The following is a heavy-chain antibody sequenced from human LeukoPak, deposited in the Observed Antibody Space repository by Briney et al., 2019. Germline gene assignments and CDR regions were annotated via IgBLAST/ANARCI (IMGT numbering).Heavy chain of an antibody. J-gene: IGHJ4*02. Sequence: GGSLRLSCAASGFTFSSYAMSWVRQAPGKGLEWVSAISGSGGSTYYADSVKGRFTISRDNSKNTLYLQMNSLRAEDTAVYYCAKGHLYCSSTSCSSFDYWGQGTLVTVSS. CDR1: GFTFSSYA. CDR2: ISGSGGST. CDR3: AKGHLYCSSTSCSSFDY. V-gene: IGHV3-23*01. D-gene: IGHD2-2*01.